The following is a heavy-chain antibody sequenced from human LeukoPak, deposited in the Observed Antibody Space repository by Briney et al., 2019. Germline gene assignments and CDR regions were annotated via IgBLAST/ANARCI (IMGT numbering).Heavy chain of an antibody. Sequence: GGSLRLSYAASGFTFSNAWMSWVRQAPGKGLEWVGRIKSKADGDTTDYAAPVKGRFTMSRDDSKATLFLYMNSLKAEDTAVYYCTTDLGLTMIRGVIVYWGQGALVTVSS. J-gene: IGHJ4*02. CDR1: GFTFSNAW. CDR2: IKSKADGDTT. CDR3: TTDLGLTMIRGVIVY. D-gene: IGHD3-10*01. V-gene: IGHV3-15*01.